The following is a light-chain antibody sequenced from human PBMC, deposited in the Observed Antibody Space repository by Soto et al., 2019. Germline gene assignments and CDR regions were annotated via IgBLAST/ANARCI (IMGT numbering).Light chain of an antibody. Sequence: DIQMTQSPSSLSASVGDRVTITCRASQSISTYLNWYQQEPGKAPKVLIYAASSLRSGVPPRFSGSGSGTEFNLTISSLQPEDVATYYCQQSDNTLYTFGQGTKLKIK. V-gene: IGKV1-39*01. CDR2: AAS. CDR3: QQSDNTLYT. CDR1: QSISTY. J-gene: IGKJ2*01.